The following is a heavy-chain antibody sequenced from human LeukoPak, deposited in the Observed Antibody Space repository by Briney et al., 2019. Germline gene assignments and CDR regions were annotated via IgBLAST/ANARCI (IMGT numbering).Heavy chain of an antibody. J-gene: IGHJ4*02. CDR3: ARIQLLGYYFDY. V-gene: IGHV4-59*01. CDR1: GDSISGFY. CDR2: IYYSGST. D-gene: IGHD5-18*01. Sequence: SETLSLTCTVSGDSISGFYWNWIRQPPGKGLEWIGYIYYSGSTNYNPSLKSRVTISVDTSKNQFSLKLSPVTAADTAVYYCARIQLLGYYFDYWGQGTLVTVSS.